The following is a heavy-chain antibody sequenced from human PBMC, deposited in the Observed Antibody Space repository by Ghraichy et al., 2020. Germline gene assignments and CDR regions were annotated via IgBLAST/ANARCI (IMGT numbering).Heavy chain of an antibody. Sequence: SETLSLTCTVSGGSISSYYWAWIRQPPGKGLEWIGYVHNSGSTNYNPFLRGRVTISVDKPNNQFSLMLSSVTAADTAIYYCARHYGGASYYLDYWGQGTLVTVSS. CDR2: VHNSGST. CDR3: ARHYGGASYYLDY. J-gene: IGHJ4*02. CDR1: GGSISSYY. V-gene: IGHV4-59*08. D-gene: IGHD4-23*01.